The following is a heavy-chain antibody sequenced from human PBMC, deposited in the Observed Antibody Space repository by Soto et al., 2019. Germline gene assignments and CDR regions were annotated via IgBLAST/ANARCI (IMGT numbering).Heavy chain of an antibody. CDR1: GGSFSGYY. V-gene: IGHV4-34*01. D-gene: IGHD2-15*01. Sequence: QVQLQQWGAGLLKPSETLSLTCAVYGGSFSGYYWSWIRQPPGKGLEWIGEINHSGSTNYNPSLKSRVTISVDTSKIPFSLKLSSVTAADTAVYYCARVVVVAATSGYFDYWGQGTLVTVSS. CDR3: ARVVVVAATSGYFDY. CDR2: INHSGST. J-gene: IGHJ4*02.